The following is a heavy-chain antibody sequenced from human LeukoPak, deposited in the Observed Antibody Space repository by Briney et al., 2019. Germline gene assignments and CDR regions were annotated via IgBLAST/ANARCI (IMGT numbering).Heavy chain of an antibody. Sequence: SGGSLRLSCAASGFTFGSFAMSWVRQAPGKGLEWVSGISGSGGSAYYADSLKGRFTTSRDNSKNTQYLQMNSLRGEDTAVYYCAKGRGGGPDYDFDIWGQGTMVTVSS. V-gene: IGHV3-23*01. CDR2: ISGSGGSA. D-gene: IGHD2-15*01. CDR1: GFTFGSFA. CDR3: AKGRGGGPDYDFDI. J-gene: IGHJ3*02.